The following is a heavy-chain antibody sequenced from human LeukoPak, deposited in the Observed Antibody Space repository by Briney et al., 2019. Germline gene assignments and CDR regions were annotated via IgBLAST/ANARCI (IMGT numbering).Heavy chain of an antibody. J-gene: IGHJ4*02. Sequence: PGGSLRLSCAASGFTFSSFSMNWARQAPGKGLEWVSYISSSSTTKYYAASVKGRFTISRDDAKNSLYLQMNSLRAEDTAVYYCARGQYGSGWYEVDYWGQGTLVTVSS. CDR1: GFTFSSFS. CDR2: ISSSSTTK. V-gene: IGHV3-48*01. CDR3: ARGQYGSGWYEVDY. D-gene: IGHD6-19*01.